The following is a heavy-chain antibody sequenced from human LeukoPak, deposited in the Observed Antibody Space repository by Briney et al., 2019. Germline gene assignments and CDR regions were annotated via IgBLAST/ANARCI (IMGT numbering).Heavy chain of an antibody. CDR2: INPDSGDT. CDR3: ASRGYCSGARCPLDY. V-gene: IGHV1-2*02. CDR1: VNTFTGYF. J-gene: IGHJ4*02. Sequence: ASVKVSCKASVNTFTGYFIHWVRQAPGQGLEWMGWINPDSGDTAYAQKFQARVTMTRDTSISTAYMELSMLRSDDTAVYYCASRGYCSGARCPLDYLGQGTLVTVSS. D-gene: IGHD2-15*01.